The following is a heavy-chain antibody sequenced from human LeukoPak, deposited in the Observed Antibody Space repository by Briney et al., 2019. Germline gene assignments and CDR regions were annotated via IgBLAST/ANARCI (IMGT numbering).Heavy chain of an antibody. V-gene: IGHV3-23*01. D-gene: IGHD5-12*01. J-gene: IGHJ4*02. Sequence: GGSLRLSCAGSGFTFSGYAMNWVRQAPGKGLEWVSAITGSGVSTYYADSVKGRFTISRDNSKDTLYLQMNSLRAEDTAVYYCARNENSGWGYFDYWGQGTLVTVSS. CDR1: GFTFSGYA. CDR2: ITGSGVST. CDR3: ARNENSGWGYFDY.